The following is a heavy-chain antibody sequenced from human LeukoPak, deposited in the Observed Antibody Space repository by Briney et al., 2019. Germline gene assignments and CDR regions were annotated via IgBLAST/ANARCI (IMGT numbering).Heavy chain of an antibody. D-gene: IGHD2-15*01. CDR2: INHSGST. CDR3: ARVSQSLGYCSGGSCRAKIFDY. J-gene: IGHJ4*02. CDR1: GGSFSGYY. Sequence: PSETLSLTCAVYGGSFSGYYWSWTRQPPGKGLEWIGEINHSGSTNYNPSLKSRVTISVDTSKNQFSLKLSSVTAADTAVYYCARVSQSLGYCSGGSCRAKIFDYWGQGTLVTVSS. V-gene: IGHV4-34*01.